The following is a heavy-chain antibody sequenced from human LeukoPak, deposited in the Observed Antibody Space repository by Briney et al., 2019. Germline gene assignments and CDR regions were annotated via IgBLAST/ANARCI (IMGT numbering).Heavy chain of an antibody. CDR1: GGSISSYY. D-gene: IGHD2-2*01. CDR2: IYTSGST. CDR3: ARDLIVVVPAAEFNWFDP. J-gene: IGHJ5*02. Sequence: SETLSLTCTVSGGSISSYYWSWIRQPAGKGLEWIGRIYTSGSTNYNPSLKSRVTISVDTSKNQFSLKLSSVTAADTAVYYCARDLIVVVPAAEFNWFDPWGQGTLVTVSS. V-gene: IGHV4-4*07.